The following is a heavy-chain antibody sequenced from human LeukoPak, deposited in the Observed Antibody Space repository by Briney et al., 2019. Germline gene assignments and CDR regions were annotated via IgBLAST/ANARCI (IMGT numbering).Heavy chain of an antibody. CDR3: AGGGAVPAASIFDY. CDR2: IYYSGST. Sequence: SETLSPTCAVYGGSFSGYYWSWIRQPPGKGLEWIGYIYYSGSTNYNPSLKSRVTISVDTSKNQFSLKLSSVTAADTAVYYCAGGGAVPAASIFDYWGQGTLVTVSS. J-gene: IGHJ4*02. D-gene: IGHD2-2*01. CDR1: GGSFSGYY. V-gene: IGHV4-59*01.